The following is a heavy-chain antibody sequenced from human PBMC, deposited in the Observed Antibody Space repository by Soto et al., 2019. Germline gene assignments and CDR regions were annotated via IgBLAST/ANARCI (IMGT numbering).Heavy chain of an antibody. CDR3: AREASAVISLDY. J-gene: IGHJ4*02. V-gene: IGHV1-2*02. Sequence: GASVKVSCKASGYTFTGYYMHWVRQAPGQGLEWMGWFNPNSGDTIYAQKFQGRVTLTRDTSISTAYLELTGLRSDDTAVYYCAREASAVISLDYWGQGTLVTVSS. CDR1: GYTFTGYY. CDR2: FNPNSGDT. D-gene: IGHD6-19*01.